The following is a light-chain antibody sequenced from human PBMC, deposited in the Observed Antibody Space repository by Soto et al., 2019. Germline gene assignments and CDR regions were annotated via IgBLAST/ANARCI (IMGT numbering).Light chain of an antibody. J-gene: IGLJ2*01. V-gene: IGLV1-36*01. CDR1: SSNIGNNA. Sequence: QSVLTQPPSVSEAPRQRVTISCSGSSSNIGNNAVNWYQQLPGKAPKLLIYYDDLLPSGVSDRFSGSKSGTSASLAISGLQSEDEADYYCAAWDDSLKGVVFGGGTSSPS. CDR3: AAWDDSLKGVV. CDR2: YDD.